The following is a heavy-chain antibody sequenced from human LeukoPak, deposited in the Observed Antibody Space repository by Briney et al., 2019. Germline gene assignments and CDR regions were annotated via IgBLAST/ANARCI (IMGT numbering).Heavy chain of an antibody. CDR2: INPSGGST. V-gene: IGHV1-46*01. J-gene: IGHJ5*02. CDR3: ARDLGPVVAASHNWFDP. CDR1: GYTFTSYY. D-gene: IGHD2-15*01. Sequence: ASVRVSCKASGYTFTSYYMHWVRQAPGQGLEWMGIINPSGGSTSYAQKFQGRVTMTRATSTSTVYMELSSLRSEDTAVYYCARDLGPVVAASHNWFDPWGQGTLVTVSS.